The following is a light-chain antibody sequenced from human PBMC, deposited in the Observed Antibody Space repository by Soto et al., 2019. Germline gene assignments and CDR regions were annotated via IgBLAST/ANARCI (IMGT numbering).Light chain of an antibody. J-gene: IGKJ1*01. V-gene: IGKV3-20*01. Sequence: EIVLTQSPGTLSLSPGERATLSCRASQSVSSSYLAWYQQKPGQAPRLLIYGASSRATGIPDRFSGSGSGTDFTLTIRRLEPEDLAVYCCQQYGNSPWTFGQGTKVEMK. CDR1: QSVSSSY. CDR3: QQYGNSPWT. CDR2: GAS.